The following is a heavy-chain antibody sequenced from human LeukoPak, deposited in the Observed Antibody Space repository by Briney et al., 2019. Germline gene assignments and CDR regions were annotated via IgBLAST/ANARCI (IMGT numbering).Heavy chain of an antibody. Sequence: SVKVSCKASGGTFINYAISWVRQAPGQGLEWMGGIIPIFGTANYAQKFQGRVTITADESTSTAYMELSSLRSEDTAVYYCACSYCSSTSCLTSPITRYYYYGMDVWGQGTTVTVSS. D-gene: IGHD2-2*01. V-gene: IGHV1-69*13. CDR3: ACSYCSSTSCLTSPITRYYYYGMDV. J-gene: IGHJ6*02. CDR2: IIPIFGTA. CDR1: GGTFINYA.